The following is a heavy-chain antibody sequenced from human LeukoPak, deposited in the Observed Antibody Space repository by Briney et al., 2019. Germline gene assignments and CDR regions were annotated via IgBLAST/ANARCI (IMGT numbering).Heavy chain of an antibody. CDR2: IYYSGST. CDR3: AKCAATRRQSPMGAFDI. CDR1: GGSISSGGYY. D-gene: IGHD3-10*01. Sequence: SQTLSLTCTVSGGSISSGGYYWSWIRQHPGKGLEWIGYIYYSGSTYYNPSLKSRVTISVDTSKNQFSLKLSSVTAADTAVYYCAKCAATRRQSPMGAFDIWGQGTMVTVSS. V-gene: IGHV4-31*03. J-gene: IGHJ3*02.